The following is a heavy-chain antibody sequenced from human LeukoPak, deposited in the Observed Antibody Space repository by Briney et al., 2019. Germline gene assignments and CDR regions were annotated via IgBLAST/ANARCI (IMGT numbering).Heavy chain of an antibody. Sequence: GRYLRLSCAASGFTFSSYAMHWVRQAPGKGLEWVAVISYDGSNKYYADSVKGRFTISRDNSKNTLYLQMNSLRAEDTAVYYCARAGRQWLPRRWNTDPYYYYYGMDVWGQGTTVTVSS. D-gene: IGHD6-19*01. V-gene: IGHV3-30-3*01. CDR2: ISYDGSNK. CDR1: GFTFSSYA. J-gene: IGHJ6*02. CDR3: ARAGRQWLPRRWNTDPYYYYYGMDV.